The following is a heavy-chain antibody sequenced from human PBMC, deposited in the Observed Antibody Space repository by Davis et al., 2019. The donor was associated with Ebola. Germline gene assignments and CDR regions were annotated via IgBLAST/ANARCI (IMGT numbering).Heavy chain of an antibody. CDR2: ISGSGGST. J-gene: IGHJ4*02. CDR3: ANLDYGDNSGFDY. CDR1: GFTFSSYA. Sequence: LKISCAASGFTFSSYAMSWVRQAPGKGLEWVSAISGSGGSTYYADSVKGRFTISRDNSKNTLYLQMNSLRAEDTAVYYCANLDYGDNSGFDYWGQGTLVTVSS. D-gene: IGHD4-23*01. V-gene: IGHV3-23*01.